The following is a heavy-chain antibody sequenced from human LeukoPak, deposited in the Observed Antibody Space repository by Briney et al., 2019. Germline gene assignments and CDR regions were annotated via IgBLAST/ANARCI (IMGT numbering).Heavy chain of an antibody. CDR3: ARGGSGYSYGKIDS. CDR1: GFTFSSYS. J-gene: IGHJ4*02. CDR2: ITTSSTYI. V-gene: IGHV3-21*01. D-gene: IGHD5-18*01. Sequence: GGSLRLSCAASGFTFSSYSMNWVRQAPGKGLEWVSSITTSSTYIYYADSVKGRFTISRDNAKNSLYLQMNSLRDEDTAVYYCARGGSGYSYGKIDSWGQGILVTVSS.